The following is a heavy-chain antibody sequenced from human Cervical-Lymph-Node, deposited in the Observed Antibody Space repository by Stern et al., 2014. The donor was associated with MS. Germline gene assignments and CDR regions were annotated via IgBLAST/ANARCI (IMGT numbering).Heavy chain of an antibody. CDR2: IIPILGLA. CDR1: GGTFSSSYA. V-gene: IGHV1-69*09. Sequence: VQLVESGAEVKKPGSSMNVSCKTSGGTFSSSYAITWMRQAPGQGLEWMGRIIPILGLANYAQKFQGRVTITADTSTSTTYMELSSLRSEDTAVYYCARGVVSSRAAATLHNLFDPWGQGTLVTVSS. D-gene: IGHD2-15*01. J-gene: IGHJ5*02. CDR3: ARGVVSSRAAATLHNLFDP.